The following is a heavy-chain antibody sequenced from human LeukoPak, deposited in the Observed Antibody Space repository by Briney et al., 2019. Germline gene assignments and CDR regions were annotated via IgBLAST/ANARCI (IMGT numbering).Heavy chain of an antibody. J-gene: IGHJ4*02. Sequence: GGSLRLSCAASGFTASSSYMSWVRQAPGKGLEWVSDIYSGGSTYYADSVKGRFTISRHNSESTLYLQMNSLRTEDTAMYYCATSWELGPDYWGQGTLVTVSS. V-gene: IGHV3-53*04. D-gene: IGHD1-26*01. CDR3: ATSWELGPDY. CDR2: IYSGGST. CDR1: GFTASSSY.